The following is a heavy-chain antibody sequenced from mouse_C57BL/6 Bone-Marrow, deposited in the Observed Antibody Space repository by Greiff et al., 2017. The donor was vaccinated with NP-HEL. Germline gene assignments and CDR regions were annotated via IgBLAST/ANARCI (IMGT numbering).Heavy chain of an antibody. CDR1: GYTFTSYG. CDR2: IYPRSGNT. CDR3: ASAYPVYDYDAWFAY. D-gene: IGHD2-4*01. V-gene: IGHV1-81*01. J-gene: IGHJ3*01. Sequence: QVQLQQSGAELARPGASVKLSCKASGYTFTSYGISWVKQRTGQGLEWIGEIYPRSGNTYYNEKFKGKATLTADKSSRTAYMELRSLTSEDAAVYFCASAYPVYDYDAWFAYWGQGTLVTVSA.